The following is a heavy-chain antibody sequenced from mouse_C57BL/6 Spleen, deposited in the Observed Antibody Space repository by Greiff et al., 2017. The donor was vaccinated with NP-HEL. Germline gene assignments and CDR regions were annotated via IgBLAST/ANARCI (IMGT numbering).Heavy chain of an antibody. V-gene: IGHV5-9*01. CDR3: ARHKITTVVADYCDY. CDR2: ISGGGGNT. J-gene: IGHJ2*01. D-gene: IGHD1-1*01. Sequence: EVKLVESGGGLVKPGGSLKLSCAASGFTFSSYTMSWVRQTPEKRLEWVATISGGGGNTYYPDSVKGRFTISRDNAKNTLYLQMSSLRSEDTALYYCARHKITTVVADYCDYWGQGTTLTVSS. CDR1: GFTFSSYT.